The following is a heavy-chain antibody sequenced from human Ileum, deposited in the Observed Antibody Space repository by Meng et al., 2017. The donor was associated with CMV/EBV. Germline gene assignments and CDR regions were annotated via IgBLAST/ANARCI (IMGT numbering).Heavy chain of an antibody. J-gene: IGHJ4*02. Sequence: GESLKISCAASGFIFSDYYMTWIRQAPGKGLEWVSYIGGSGSGIYYTDSVKGRFTISRDNARNSLSLQMGSLRAEDTAVYYCARFDFWSGYCDIWGQGTLVTGSS. D-gene: IGHD3-3*01. V-gene: IGHV3-11*04. CDR1: GFIFSDYY. CDR3: ARFDFWSGYCDI. CDR2: IGGSGSGI.